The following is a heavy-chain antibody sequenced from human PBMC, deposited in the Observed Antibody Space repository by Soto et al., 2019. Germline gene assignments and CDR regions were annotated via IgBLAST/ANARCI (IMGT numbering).Heavy chain of an antibody. Sequence: ASVKVSCKASGYTFTGYYMHWVRQAPGQGLEWMGWINPNSGGTNYAQKFQGRVTMTRDTSISTAYMELSRLRSDDTAAYYCARELGSSSLIYYYYGMDVWGQGTTVTVSS. D-gene: IGHD6-6*01. CDR1: GYTFTGYY. CDR3: ARELGSSSLIYYYYGMDV. CDR2: INPNSGGT. J-gene: IGHJ6*02. V-gene: IGHV1-2*02.